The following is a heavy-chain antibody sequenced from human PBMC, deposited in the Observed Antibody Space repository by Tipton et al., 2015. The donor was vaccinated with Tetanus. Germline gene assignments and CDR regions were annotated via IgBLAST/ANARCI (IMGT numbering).Heavy chain of an antibody. Sequence: SGFTFSSYGMHWVRQAPGKGLEWVAVIWYDGSNKYYADSVKGRFTISRDNSKNTLYLQMNSLRAEDTAVYYCARDLNSYGYDSSGSPTGGLDYWGQGTLVTVSS. CDR3: ARDLNSYGYDSSGSPTGGLDY. D-gene: IGHD5-18*01. J-gene: IGHJ4*02. CDR1: GFTFSSYG. V-gene: IGHV3-33*01. CDR2: IWYDGSNK.